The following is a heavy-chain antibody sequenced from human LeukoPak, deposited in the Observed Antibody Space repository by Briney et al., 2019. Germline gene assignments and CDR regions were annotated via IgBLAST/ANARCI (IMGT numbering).Heavy chain of an antibody. V-gene: IGHV3-21*01. CDR3: AKGRQLLTRFLDY. CDR2: ISSSSSYI. CDR1: GFTFSSYS. Sequence: GGSLRLSCAASGFTFSSYSMNWVRQAPGKGLEWVSSISSSSSYIYYADSVKGRFTISRDNAKNSLYLQMNSLRAEDTAVYYCAKGRQLLTRFLDYWGQGTLVTVSS. D-gene: IGHD2-2*01. J-gene: IGHJ4*02.